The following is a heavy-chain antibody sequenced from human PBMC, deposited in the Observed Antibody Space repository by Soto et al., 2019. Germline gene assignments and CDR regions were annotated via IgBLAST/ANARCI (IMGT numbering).Heavy chain of an antibody. J-gene: IGHJ5*02. Sequence: QVRLMQSGAEVKKPGASVNVSCKASGYTFTTYVINWVRQAPGQGLEWMGRISSNNGNTKYAQKSKGRVTLTTDTSTKTAYLELRSLRSDDPAVYYCASAWLLTEGWLDPWGQGTLVTVSS. D-gene: IGHD5-12*01. CDR2: ISSNNGNT. CDR1: GYTFTTYV. V-gene: IGHV1-18*01. CDR3: ASAWLLTEGWLDP.